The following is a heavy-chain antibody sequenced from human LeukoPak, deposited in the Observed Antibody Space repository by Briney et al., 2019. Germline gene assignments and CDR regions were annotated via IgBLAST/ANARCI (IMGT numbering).Heavy chain of an antibody. CDR3: AKDPTTPWIQLWSEVGY. Sequence: GGSLRLSCAASGFTFSSYAMSWVRQAPGKGLEWVSAISGSGGSTYYADSVKGRFTISRDNSKNTLYLQMNSLRAQDTAVYYCAKDPTTPWIQLWSEVGYWGQGTLVTVSS. CDR1: GFTFSSYA. CDR2: ISGSGGST. V-gene: IGHV3-23*01. D-gene: IGHD5-18*01. J-gene: IGHJ4*02.